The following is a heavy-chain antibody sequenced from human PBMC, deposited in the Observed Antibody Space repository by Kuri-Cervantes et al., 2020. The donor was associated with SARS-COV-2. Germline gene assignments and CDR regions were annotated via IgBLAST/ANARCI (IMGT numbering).Heavy chain of an antibody. J-gene: IGHJ4*02. CDR3: ARSPLNEHDYGDYELHY. Sequence: ASVKVSCKASGYTFSNYAIHWVRQAPGQRLEWMGWINTNNGDTTYSQNFQGRVTITRDTSATTVYMDLSSLRSEDTAVYYCARSPLNEHDYGDYELHYWGQGTLVTVSS. CDR1: GYTFSNYA. V-gene: IGHV1-3*04. D-gene: IGHD4-17*01. CDR2: INTNNGDT.